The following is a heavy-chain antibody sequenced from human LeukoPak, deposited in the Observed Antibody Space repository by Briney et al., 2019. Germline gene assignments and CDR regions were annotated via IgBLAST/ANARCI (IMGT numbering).Heavy chain of an antibody. CDR3: ASHRGRNFVNCFDY. CDR2: ISHSGGT. Sequence: SETLSLTCAASGDSISTSGYYWAWIRPPPGKGLEWIGSISHSGGTYYNPSLMSRLTISVDTSKNQFSLNLSAVTATDTAMYYCASHRGRNFVNCFDYWGQGTLVTVSS. CDR1: GDSISTSGYY. V-gene: IGHV4-39*01. D-gene: IGHD1-1*01. J-gene: IGHJ4*02.